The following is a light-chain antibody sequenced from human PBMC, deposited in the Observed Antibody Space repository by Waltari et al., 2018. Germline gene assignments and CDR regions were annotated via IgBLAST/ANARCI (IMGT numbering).Light chain of an antibody. CDR2: WAS. V-gene: IGKV4-1*01. Sequence: DIVVTQSPDSLAVSLGERATINCKSSQSLLHTNNKNYLAWYPLRPGQPPKLLIYWASTRESGGPGRFTGSGSGTDFTLTISGLQAEDVAVYYCQQYYSTPNTFGQGTKLEIK. CDR3: QQYYSTPNT. J-gene: IGKJ2*01. CDR1: QSLLHTNNKNY.